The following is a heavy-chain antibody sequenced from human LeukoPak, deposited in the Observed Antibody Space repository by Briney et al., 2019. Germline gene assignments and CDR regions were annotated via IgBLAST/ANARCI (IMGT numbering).Heavy chain of an antibody. Sequence: TGGSLRLSCAASGFTFSSYWMSWVRQAPGKGLEWVANIKQDGSEKYYVDSVKGRFTISRDNAKNSLYLQMNSLRAEDTAVYYCARSRFLEWPVDQNFDYWGQGTLVTVSS. CDR1: GFTFSSYW. CDR3: ARSRFLEWPVDQNFDY. V-gene: IGHV3-7*01. D-gene: IGHD3-3*01. CDR2: IKQDGSEK. J-gene: IGHJ4*02.